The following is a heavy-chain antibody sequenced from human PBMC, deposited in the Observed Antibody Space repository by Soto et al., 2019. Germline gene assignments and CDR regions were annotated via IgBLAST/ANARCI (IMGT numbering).Heavy chain of an antibody. Sequence: SETLSLTCTVSGGSISRGGYYWSWIRQHPGKGLEWIGYIYYSGSTYYNPSLKSRVTISVDTSKNQFSLKLSSVTAADTAVYYCARRYGYSFDYWGQGTLVTVSS. CDR2: IYYSGST. V-gene: IGHV4-31*03. D-gene: IGHD1-1*01. CDR3: ARRYGYSFDY. J-gene: IGHJ4*02. CDR1: GGSISRGGYY.